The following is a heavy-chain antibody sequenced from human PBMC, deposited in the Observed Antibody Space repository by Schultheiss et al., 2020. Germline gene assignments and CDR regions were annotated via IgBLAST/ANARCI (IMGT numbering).Heavy chain of an antibody. V-gene: IGHV3-9*01. J-gene: IGHJ4*02. CDR1: GFTFDDYA. Sequence: GGSLRLSCAASGFTFDDYAMHWVRQAPGKGLEWVSGISWNSGSIGYADSVKGRFTISRDNSKNTLYLQMNSLRAEDTAVYYCAKEAVAGTLDYWGQGTLVTVSS. CDR3: AKEAVAGTLDY. D-gene: IGHD6-19*01. CDR2: ISWNSGSI.